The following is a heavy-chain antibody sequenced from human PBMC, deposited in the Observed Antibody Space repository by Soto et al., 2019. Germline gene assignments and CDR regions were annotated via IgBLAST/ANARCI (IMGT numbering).Heavy chain of an antibody. J-gene: IGHJ4*02. V-gene: IGHV1-18*01. CDR1: GYTFTSYG. CDR2: ISAYNGNT. CDR3: ARDSGCSGGSCYSPPFDY. Sequence: QVQLVQSGAEVKKPGASVKVSCKASGYTFTSYGISWVRQAPGQGLEWMGWISAYNGNTNYAQKLQGRGTLTTDTSRSTAYMELRSLRSDDTAVYYCARDSGCSGGSCYSPPFDYWGQGTLVTVSS. D-gene: IGHD2-15*01.